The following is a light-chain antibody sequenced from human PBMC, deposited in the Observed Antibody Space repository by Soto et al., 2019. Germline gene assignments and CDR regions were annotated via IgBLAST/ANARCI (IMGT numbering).Light chain of an antibody. Sequence: DIQMTQSPSTLSASVGDRVTITCRASQSINNLLAWYQQKPGKAPNLLIYDASSLEPGVPSRFSGGYSGTEFTLTISSLQPDDFATYYCQQYRSYSPWTFGQGTKVDIK. CDR3: QQYRSYSPWT. V-gene: IGKV1-5*01. CDR1: QSINNL. J-gene: IGKJ1*01. CDR2: DAS.